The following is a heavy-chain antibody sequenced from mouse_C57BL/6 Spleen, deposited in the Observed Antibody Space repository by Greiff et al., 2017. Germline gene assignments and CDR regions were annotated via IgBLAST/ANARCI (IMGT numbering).Heavy chain of an antibody. D-gene: IGHD1-1*01. Sequence: QVQLKQSGAELVKPGASVKMSCKASGYTFTSYWITWVKQRPGQGLEWIGDIYPGSGSTNYNEKFKSKATLTVDTSSSTAYMQLSSLTSEDSAVYYCARGEFITNFDYWGQGTTLTVSS. CDR2: IYPGSGST. CDR1: GYTFTSYW. J-gene: IGHJ2*01. V-gene: IGHV1-55*01. CDR3: ARGEFITNFDY.